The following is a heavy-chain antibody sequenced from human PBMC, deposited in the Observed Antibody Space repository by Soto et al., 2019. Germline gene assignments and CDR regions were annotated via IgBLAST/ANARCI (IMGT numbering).Heavy chain of an antibody. J-gene: IGHJ5*02. CDR2: IIPIFGTA. CDR1: GGTFSSYA. Sequence: QVQLVQSGAEVKKPGSSVKVSCKASGGTFSSYAISCVRQAPGQGLEWMGGIIPIFGTANYAQKFQGRVTITADESTSTAYMELSSLRSEDTAVYYCAREDYYGSGSNFHWFDPWGQGTLVTVSS. CDR3: AREDYYGSGSNFHWFDP. D-gene: IGHD3-10*01. V-gene: IGHV1-69*01.